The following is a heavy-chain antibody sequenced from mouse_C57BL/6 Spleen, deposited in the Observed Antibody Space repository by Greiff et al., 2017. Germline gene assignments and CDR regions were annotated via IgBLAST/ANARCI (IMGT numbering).Heavy chain of an antibody. J-gene: IGHJ2*01. CDR2: IYPGSGST. V-gene: IGHV1-55*01. D-gene: IGHD2-1*01. CDR3: ARGVYYGNHFDY. CDR1: GYTFTSYW. Sequence: QVQLQQPGAELVKPGASVKMSCKASGYTFTSYWITWVTQRPGQGLEWVGDIYPGSGSTNHNEKFKSKATLTVDTSSSTAYMQLSSLTSEDSAVDYCARGVYYGNHFDYWGQGTTLTVSS.